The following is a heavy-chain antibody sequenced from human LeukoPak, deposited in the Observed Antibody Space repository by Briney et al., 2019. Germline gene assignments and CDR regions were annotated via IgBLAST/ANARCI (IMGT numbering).Heavy chain of an antibody. CDR1: GFTFNNFP. CDR3: ARLRWEITHYWYFDL. CDR2: INPSGGDT. Sequence: PGGSLRLSCAASGFTFNNFPMSWVRQAPVKGLEWVSAINPSGGDTYFPDSVRGRFTISRDNSKNTVYLQMDSLRVEDTAVYYCARLRWEITHYWYFDLWGRGALVTVSS. D-gene: IGHD4-23*01. V-gene: IGHV3-23*01. J-gene: IGHJ2*01.